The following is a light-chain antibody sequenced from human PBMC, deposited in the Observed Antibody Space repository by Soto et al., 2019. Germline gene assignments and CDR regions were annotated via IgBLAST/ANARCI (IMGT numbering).Light chain of an antibody. Sequence: DIVMTQSPATLSVSPGERATLSCRASQSVSSNLAWYQQKPGQAPRLPIYGASTRATGIPARFSGSGSGTEFTLTISSLQPEDVATYYCQKYDRAPTFGPGTKVDIK. CDR1: QSVSSN. CDR2: GAS. J-gene: IGKJ1*01. V-gene: IGKV3-15*01. CDR3: QKYDRAPT.